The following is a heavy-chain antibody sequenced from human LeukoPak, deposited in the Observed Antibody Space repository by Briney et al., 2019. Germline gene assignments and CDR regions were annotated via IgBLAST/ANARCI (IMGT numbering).Heavy chain of an antibody. CDR3: ARGRSYLSAFDI. CDR2: ISESGAST. CDR1: AFTFNTFDNFA. V-gene: IGHV3-23*01. J-gene: IGHJ3*02. Sequence: GGSLRLSCSVSAFTFNTFDNFAMNWVRQAPGKGLEWVAAISESGASTYYAASVKGRFTISRDNSENTLYLQMHGLRAEDTAVYYCARGRSYLSAFDIWGQGTMVTVSS. D-gene: IGHD3-10*01.